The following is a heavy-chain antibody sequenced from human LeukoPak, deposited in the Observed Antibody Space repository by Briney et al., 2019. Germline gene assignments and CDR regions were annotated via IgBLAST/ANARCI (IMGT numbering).Heavy chain of an antibody. J-gene: IGHJ6*03. D-gene: IGHD3-16*02. CDR3: VAFGGVIVTPYYYYYIDV. V-gene: IGHV4-39*01. CDR1: GGSISSGIYY. Sequence: SETLSLTCTVSGGSISSGIYYWGWIRQPPGKGLEWIGSIYYSGSTYYNPSLKSRVTISVDTSKNQFSLKLSSVTAADTAVYYCVAFGGVIVTPYYYYYIDVWGKGTTVTVSS. CDR2: IYYSGST.